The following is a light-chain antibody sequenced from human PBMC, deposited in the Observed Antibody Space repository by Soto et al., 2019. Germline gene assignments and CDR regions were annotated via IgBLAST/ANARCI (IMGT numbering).Light chain of an antibody. J-gene: IGKJ5*01. CDR1: QDITNY. CDR2: DAS. CDR3: QHYDHLPIT. V-gene: IGKV1-33*01. Sequence: IQLTPSSSSLFASVGDRVTITCQASQDITNYLNWYQQKPGRAPRLLLYDASSLETGVPSRFSGSGSGTDFTLTISSLQPEDVATYYCQHYDHLPITFGQGTRLRL.